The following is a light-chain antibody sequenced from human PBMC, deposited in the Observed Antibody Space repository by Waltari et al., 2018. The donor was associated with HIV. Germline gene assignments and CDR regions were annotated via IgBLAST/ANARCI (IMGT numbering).Light chain of an antibody. CDR1: SSHIGTNR. Sequence: QSVLTQPPSASGTPGQRVTIPCSGSSSHIGTNRVHWYQTLPATAPKLLTYSTKQRPSGVPDRFSGSKSGTSASLASSGPQSEDEADYFCAAWDDSLNGPVFGGGTKLTVL. J-gene: IGLJ3*02. CDR2: STK. CDR3: AAWDDSLNGPV. V-gene: IGLV1-44*01.